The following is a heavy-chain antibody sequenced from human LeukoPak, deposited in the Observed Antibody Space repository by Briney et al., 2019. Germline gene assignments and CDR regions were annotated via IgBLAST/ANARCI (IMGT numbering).Heavy chain of an antibody. V-gene: IGHV4-4*07. J-gene: IGHJ4*02. CDR3: AREGKGIAAAGLDY. CDR2: IYTSGST. CDR1: GGSISSYY. Sequence: SETLSLTCTVSGGSISSYYWSWIRQPAGKGLEWIGRIYTSGSTNYNPSLKSRVTISVDTSKNQFSLKLSSVTAADTAVYYCAREGKGIAAAGLDYWGQGTLVTVSS. D-gene: IGHD6-13*01.